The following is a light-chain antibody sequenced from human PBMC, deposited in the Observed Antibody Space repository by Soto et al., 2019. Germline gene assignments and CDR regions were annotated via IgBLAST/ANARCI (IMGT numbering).Light chain of an antibody. CDR3: QQYGSSGT. Sequence: EIVLTHAPSTLSLSPVERATLSCRASQSVSSNLAWYQQKPGQAPSLLMYGASTRATGIPARFSGSGSGTEFTLTISRLEPEDFAVYYCQQYGSSGTFGQGTKVDIK. CDR1: QSVSSN. CDR2: GAS. V-gene: IGKV3-15*01. J-gene: IGKJ1*01.